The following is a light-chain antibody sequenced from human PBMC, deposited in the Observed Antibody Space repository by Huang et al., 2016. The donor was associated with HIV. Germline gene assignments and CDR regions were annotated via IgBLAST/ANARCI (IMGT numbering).Light chain of an antibody. J-gene: IGKJ2*01. CDR2: DAS. V-gene: IGKV3-11*01. CDR3: QQRSHWRT. CDR1: QSIDNY. Sequence: EIVLTQSPVTLSLSPGERATLSCRASQSIDNYLAWYQQKPGQAPSLIIYDASDRVTGVPARFSGSGSGTDFTLTISSLEPEDFAVYYCQQRSHWRTFGQGTKLEIK.